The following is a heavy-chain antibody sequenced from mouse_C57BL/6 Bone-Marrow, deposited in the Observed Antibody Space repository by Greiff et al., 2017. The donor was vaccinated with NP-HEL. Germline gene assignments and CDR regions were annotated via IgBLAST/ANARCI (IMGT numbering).Heavy chain of an antibody. D-gene: IGHD1-1*01. CDR1: GYTFTDYE. V-gene: IGHV1-15*01. CDR3: TRRHYGSSTAWFAY. Sequence: QVQLKQSGAELVRPGASVTLSCKASGYTFTDYEMHWVKQTPVHGLEWIGAIDPETGGTAYNQKFKGKAILTADKSSSTAYMELRSLTSEDSAVYYGTRRHYGSSTAWFAYWGQGTLVTVSA. J-gene: IGHJ3*01. CDR2: IDPETGGT.